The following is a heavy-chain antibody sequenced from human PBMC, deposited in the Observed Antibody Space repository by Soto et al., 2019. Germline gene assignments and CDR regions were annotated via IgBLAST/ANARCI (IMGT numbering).Heavy chain of an antibody. V-gene: IGHV3-21*01. CDR3: ARVGTYYGSGSPYYSDY. Sequence: PGGSLRLSCAASGFSFRSYSMNWVRQAPGKGLEWVSFISSSSSYINYADSVKGRFTISRDNAKNSLFLQMNSLRAEDTAVYYCARVGTYYGSGSPYYSDYWGQGTLVSVSS. J-gene: IGHJ4*02. D-gene: IGHD3-10*01. CDR1: GFSFRSYS. CDR2: ISSSSSYI.